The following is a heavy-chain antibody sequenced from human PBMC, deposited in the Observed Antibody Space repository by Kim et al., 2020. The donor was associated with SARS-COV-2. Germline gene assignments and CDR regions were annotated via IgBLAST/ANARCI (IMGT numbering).Heavy chain of an antibody. CDR1: GGSFSGYY. Sequence: SETLSLTCAVYGGSFSGYYWSWIRQPPGKGLEWIGEINHSGSTNYNPSLKSRVTISVDTSKNQFSLKLSSVTAADTAVYYCARAGGFPRFLKYFQHWGQG. J-gene: IGHJ1*01. CDR3: ARAGGFPRFLKYFQH. CDR2: INHSGST. D-gene: IGHD3-10*01. V-gene: IGHV4-34*01.